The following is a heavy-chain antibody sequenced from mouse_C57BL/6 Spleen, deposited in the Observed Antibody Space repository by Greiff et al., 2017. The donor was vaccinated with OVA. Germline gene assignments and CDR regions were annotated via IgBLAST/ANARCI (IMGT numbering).Heavy chain of an antibody. D-gene: IGHD1-1*01. CDR2: ISSGSSTI. Sequence: EVQLVESGGGLVKPGGSLKLSCAASGFTFSDYGMHWVRQAPEKGLEWVAYISSGSSTIYYADPVKGRFTISRDNAKNTLFLQMTSLRSEDTAMYYFASADYDGSSFWYFDVWGTGTTVTVSS. V-gene: IGHV5-17*01. CDR3: ASADYDGSSFWYFDV. J-gene: IGHJ1*03. CDR1: GFTFSDYG.